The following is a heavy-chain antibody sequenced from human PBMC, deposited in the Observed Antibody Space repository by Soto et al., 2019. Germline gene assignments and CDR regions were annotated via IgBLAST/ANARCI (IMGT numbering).Heavy chain of an antibody. CDR1: GFIVSNAC. D-gene: IGHD5-18*01. Sequence: GGSLRVSCAASGFIVSNACMSWVRQAPGKGLELVGRIKKNADGGTTDYAAPVEGRFTISRDDSKNTLFLQMNSLRPEDIAVYYCTTNPVGYRYFDYWGQGTLVTVSS. V-gene: IGHV3-15*01. CDR2: IKKNADGGTT. J-gene: IGHJ4*02. CDR3: TTNPVGYRYFDY.